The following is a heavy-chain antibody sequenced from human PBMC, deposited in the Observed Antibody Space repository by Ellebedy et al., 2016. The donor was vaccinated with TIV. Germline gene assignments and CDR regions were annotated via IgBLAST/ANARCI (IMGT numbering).Heavy chain of an antibody. J-gene: IGHJ4*02. CDR2: ISTTSNYK. CDR3: ASDIVVGPDSIEEY. CDR1: GFTFSTYW. V-gene: IGHV3-21*01. Sequence: GGSLRLXXAASGFTFSTYWMAWVRQAPGKGLEWVSSISTTSNYKYYADSVKGRFTISRDNAKNSLFLQMDSLRAEDTAVYYCASDIVVGPDSIEEYWGQGTLVTVSS. D-gene: IGHD2-2*01.